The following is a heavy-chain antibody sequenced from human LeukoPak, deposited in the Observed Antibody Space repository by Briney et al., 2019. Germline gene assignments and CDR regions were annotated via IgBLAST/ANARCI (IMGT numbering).Heavy chain of an antibody. CDR3: AKLSIVGATRAFDY. V-gene: IGHV3-23*01. CDR2: ISGSGGST. D-gene: IGHD1-26*01. J-gene: IGHJ4*02. Sequence: PWGSLRLSCAASGFTLSSYAMSWVRQAPGKGLEWVSAISGSGGSTYYADSVKGRFTISRDNSKNTLYLQMNSLRAEDTAVYYCAKLSIVGATRAFDYWGQGTLVTVSS. CDR1: GFTLSSYA.